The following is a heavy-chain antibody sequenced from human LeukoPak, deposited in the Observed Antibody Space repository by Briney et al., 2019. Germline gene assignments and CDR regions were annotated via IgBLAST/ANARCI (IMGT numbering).Heavy chain of an antibody. CDR2: ISYDGSNK. D-gene: IGHD3-3*01. CDR3: TRVGRFLEWLAT. CDR1: GFTFSSYA. J-gene: IGHJ5*02. V-gene: IGHV3-30*04. Sequence: PGRSLRLSCAASGFTFSSYAMHWVRQAPGKGLEWVAVISYDGSNKYYADSVKGRFTISRDNAKNSLYLQMNSLRAEDTAVYYCTRVGRFLEWLATWGQGTLVTVSS.